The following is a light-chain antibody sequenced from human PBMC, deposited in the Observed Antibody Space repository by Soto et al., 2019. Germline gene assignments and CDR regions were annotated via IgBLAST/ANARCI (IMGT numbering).Light chain of an antibody. CDR2: GNF. CDR3: QSYDSSLSGVV. CDR1: SSSIGAGYD. Sequence: PSVSGAPGQRVTISCAGGSSSIGAGYDVHWYQQVPGTAPKLLIYGNFNRPSGVPDRFSGSKSGTSASLAITGLQAGDEADYYCQSYDSSLSGVVFGGGTKVTVL. J-gene: IGLJ2*01. V-gene: IGLV1-40*01.